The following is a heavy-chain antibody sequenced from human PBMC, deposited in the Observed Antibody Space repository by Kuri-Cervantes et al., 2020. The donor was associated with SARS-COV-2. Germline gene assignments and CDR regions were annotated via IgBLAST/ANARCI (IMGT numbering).Heavy chain of an antibody. Sequence: GGSLRLSCAASGFTFSSYWMSWVRQAPGKGLEWVSYISSSSSYTNYADSVKGRFTISRDNAKNSLYLQMNSMRAEDTAVYYCAKDGIPPVTTGENRYWDFDLWGRGTLVTVSS. CDR3: AKDGIPPVTTGENRYWDFDL. CDR1: GFTFSSYW. V-gene: IGHV3-21*05. J-gene: IGHJ2*01. D-gene: IGHD4-17*01. CDR2: ISSSSSYT.